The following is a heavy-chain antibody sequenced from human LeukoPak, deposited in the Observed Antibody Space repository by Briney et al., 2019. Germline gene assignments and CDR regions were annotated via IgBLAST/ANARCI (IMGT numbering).Heavy chain of an antibody. CDR2: ISGNNDNT. CDR3: ARDYGGYADY. V-gene: IGHV1-18*01. J-gene: IGHJ4*02. D-gene: IGHD1-1*01. Sequence: ASVKVSCKASGYTFTSYGISRVRQAPGQGLEWMGWISGNNDNTNYAQKLQGRVTMTTDTSTSTAYMELRSLRSDDTAVYYCARDYGGYADYWGQGTLVTVSS. CDR1: GYTFTSYG.